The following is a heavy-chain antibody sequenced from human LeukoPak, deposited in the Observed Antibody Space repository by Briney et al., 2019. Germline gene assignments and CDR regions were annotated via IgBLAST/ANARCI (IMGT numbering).Heavy chain of an antibody. CDR1: GGSISSYY. Sequence: SETLSLTCTVSGGSISSYYWSWIRQPPGKGLEWIGYIYYSGSTNYNPSLKSRVTISVDTSKNQFSLKLSSVTAADTAVYYCARGETYYDYVWGSYRLTYFDYWGQGTLVTVSS. CDR2: IYYSGST. V-gene: IGHV4-59*01. J-gene: IGHJ4*02. CDR3: ARGETYYDYVWGSYRLTYFDY. D-gene: IGHD3-16*02.